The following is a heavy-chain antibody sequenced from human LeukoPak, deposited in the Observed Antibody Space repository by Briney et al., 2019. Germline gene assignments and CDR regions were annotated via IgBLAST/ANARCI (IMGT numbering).Heavy chain of an antibody. J-gene: IGHJ4*02. Sequence: GGSLRLPCAASGFTFSSYSMNWVRQAPGKGLEWVSSISSSGTYIYYADSVKGRFTISRDNAKSSLYLQMNSLRAEDTAVYYCARDRPVVAGTGAIDYWGQGTLVTVSS. D-gene: IGHD2-15*01. V-gene: IGHV3-21*01. CDR1: GFTFSSYS. CDR2: ISSSGTYI. CDR3: ARDRPVVAGTGAIDY.